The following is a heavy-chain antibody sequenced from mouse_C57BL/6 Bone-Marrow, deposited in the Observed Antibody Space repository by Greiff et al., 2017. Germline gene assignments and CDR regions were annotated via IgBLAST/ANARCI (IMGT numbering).Heavy chain of an antibody. V-gene: IGHV14-2*01. CDR1: GFTFNDYW. CDR2: IYPGDGDT. CDR3: ARSRDY. Sequence: VQLQQSGAELVKPGASVKLSCKASGFTFNDYWMHWVKQRPEQGLEWIGRIYPGDGDTKYAGKFQGKATITADTSSNTAYLQLSSLTSEDTAVYYYARSRDYWGQGTTLTVSS. J-gene: IGHJ2*01.